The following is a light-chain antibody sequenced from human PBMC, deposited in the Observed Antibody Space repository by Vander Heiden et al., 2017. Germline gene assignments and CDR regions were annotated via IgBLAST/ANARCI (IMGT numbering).Light chain of an antibody. CDR2: AAS. Sequence: DILMTQSPSSLSASVGDRVTITCRSSQGIRNYLAWYQQKPGKVPKLLIYAASTLPSGVPSRFSGSGSGTDFTLKISRVEAEDVATYYCKQYQQASYHFGRGTRLEMK. CDR3: KQYQQASYH. V-gene: IGKV1-27*01. CDR1: QGIRNY. J-gene: IGKJ5*01.